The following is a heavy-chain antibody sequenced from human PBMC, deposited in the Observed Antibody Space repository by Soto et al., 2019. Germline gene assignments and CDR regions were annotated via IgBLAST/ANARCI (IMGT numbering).Heavy chain of an antibody. J-gene: IGHJ4*02. Sequence: TLSLTCTVSGGSISSGDYYWSWIRQPPGKGLEWIGYIYYSGSTYYNPSLKSRVTISVDTSKNQFSLKLSSVTAADTAVYYCARWRRGYDVYGDGYYFDYWGQGTLVTVSS. CDR3: ARWRRGYDVYGDGYYFDY. CDR2: IYYSGST. V-gene: IGHV4-30-4*01. CDR1: GGSISSGDYY. D-gene: IGHD5-12*01.